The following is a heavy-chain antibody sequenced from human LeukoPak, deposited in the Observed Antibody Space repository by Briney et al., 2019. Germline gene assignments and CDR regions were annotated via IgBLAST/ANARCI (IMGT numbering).Heavy chain of an antibody. Sequence: ASVKVSYKASGYTFTGYYMHWVRQAPGQGLEWMGWINPNSGGTNYAQKFQGRVTMTRDTSISTAYMELSRLRSDDTAVYYCARDVQSSSGYYYVVGYWGQGTLVTVSS. CDR1: GYTFTGYY. CDR2: INPNSGGT. V-gene: IGHV1-2*02. J-gene: IGHJ4*02. D-gene: IGHD3-22*01. CDR3: ARDVQSSSGYYYVVGY.